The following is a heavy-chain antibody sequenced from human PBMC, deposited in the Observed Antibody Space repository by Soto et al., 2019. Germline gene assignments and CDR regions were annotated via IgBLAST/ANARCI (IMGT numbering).Heavy chain of an antibody. J-gene: IGHJ6*02. CDR1: GFSFRSYG. CDR2: ISYDGRNK. Sequence: QVQLVESGGGVVQPGRSLRLSCAASGFSFRSYGMHWVRQAPGKGLEWVAVISYDGRNKYYGDSVKGRFTISRDNSKNTVYLQMDSLRAEDTAVYYCVKDYRVLMVYGNDGMDVWGPGTTVTVSS. V-gene: IGHV3-30*18. CDR3: VKDYRVLMVYGNDGMDV. D-gene: IGHD2-8*01.